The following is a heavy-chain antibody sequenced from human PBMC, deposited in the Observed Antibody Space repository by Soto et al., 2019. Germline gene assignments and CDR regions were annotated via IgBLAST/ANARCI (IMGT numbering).Heavy chain of an antibody. Sequence: GGSLRLSCAASGFTFSSYGMHWVRQAPGKGLEWVAVISYDGSNKYYADSVKGRFTISRDNSKNTLYLQMNSLRAEDTAVYYCAKDQLGRFDYWGQGTLVTVSS. CDR3: AKDQLGRFDY. V-gene: IGHV3-30*18. D-gene: IGHD6-13*01. CDR2: ISYDGSNK. CDR1: GFTFSSYG. J-gene: IGHJ4*02.